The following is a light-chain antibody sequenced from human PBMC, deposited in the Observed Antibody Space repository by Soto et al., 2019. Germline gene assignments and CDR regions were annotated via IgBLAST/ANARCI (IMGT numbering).Light chain of an antibody. CDR3: QSYDNSLSGPV. J-gene: IGLJ2*01. CDR2: ANT. V-gene: IGLV1-40*01. Sequence: QSVLTQPPSVSGAPGQRVTISCTGSSSNIGAGIDVHWYQKFPGTAPKLLIYANTNRPSGVPDRFSGSKSDTSASLAITGLQAEDEADYYCQSYDNSLSGPVFGGGTKVTVL. CDR1: SSNIGAGID.